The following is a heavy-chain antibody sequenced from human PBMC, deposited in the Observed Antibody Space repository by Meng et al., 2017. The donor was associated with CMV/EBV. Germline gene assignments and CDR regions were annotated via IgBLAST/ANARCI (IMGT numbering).Heavy chain of an antibody. V-gene: IGHV3-74*01. D-gene: IGHD6-13*01. Sequence: FTFSGYWMHWVRQGPGKGLVWVSRVNMEGSIISYADSVKGRFTISRDNAKNTLYLQMNSLRAEDTAVYYCVRAGGIAAAVAASAFDIWGQGTMVTVSS. CDR2: VNMEGSII. CDR3: VRAGGIAAAVAASAFDI. CDR1: FTFSGYW. J-gene: IGHJ3*02.